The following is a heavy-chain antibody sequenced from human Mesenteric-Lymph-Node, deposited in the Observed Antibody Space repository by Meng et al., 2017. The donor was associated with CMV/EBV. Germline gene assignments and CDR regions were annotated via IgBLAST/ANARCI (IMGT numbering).Heavy chain of an antibody. CDR3: ARGFGYSYGFVDL. V-gene: IGHV3-21*01. Sequence: GESLKISCAASGFTFSLYSMSWVRQAPGKGLEWVSSISDSSTYIYYADSVKGRFTISRDNSKNTLYLQMNSLRAEDTAVYYCARGFGYSYGFVDLWGQGTLVTVSS. CDR1: GFTFSLYS. CDR2: ISDSSTYI. J-gene: IGHJ4*02. D-gene: IGHD5-18*01.